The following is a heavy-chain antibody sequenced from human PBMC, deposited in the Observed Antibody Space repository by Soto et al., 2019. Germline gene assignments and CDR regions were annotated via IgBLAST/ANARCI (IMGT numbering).Heavy chain of an antibody. Sequence: SETLSLTCPVSGGSIRSYYWSWIRQPPGKGLELIGYIYYSGSTNYNPSLKSRVTISVDTSKKQFSLKLSSVTAAGTAVYYCERSLNYYDSSGSHDAFDIWGQGTMVTVS. CDR1: GGSIRSYY. V-gene: IGHV4-59*01. CDR3: ERSLNYYDSSGSHDAFDI. D-gene: IGHD3-22*01. J-gene: IGHJ3*02. CDR2: IYYSGST.